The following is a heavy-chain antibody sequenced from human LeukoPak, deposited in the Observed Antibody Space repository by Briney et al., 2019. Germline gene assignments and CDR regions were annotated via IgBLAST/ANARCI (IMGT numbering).Heavy chain of an antibody. V-gene: IGHV3-21*01. D-gene: IGHD5-18*01. J-gene: IGHJ4*02. CDR1: GFTFSNYK. Sequence: SGESLRLSCAASGFTFSNYKMNWVRQAPGRGLEWVSSISSTSTYIYYTDSVKGRFTISRDNAKNSLYMQMNSLRAEDTAVYYCAIDPGTVDTPMVPVWDYWGQGTVVTVSS. CDR3: AIDPGTVDTPMVPVWDY. CDR2: ISSTSTYI.